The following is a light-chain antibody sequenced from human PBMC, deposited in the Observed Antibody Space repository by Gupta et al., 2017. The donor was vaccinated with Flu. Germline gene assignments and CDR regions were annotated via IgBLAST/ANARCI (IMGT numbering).Light chain of an antibody. V-gene: IGKV3-20*01. J-gene: IGKJ2*04. CDR1: QSVSSSY. CDR2: GAS. Sequence: ELVLTQSPGTLSLSPGERATLSCRASQSVSSSYLAWYQQKPGQAPRLLIYGASSRANGIPDRFSGSGSGTEFTLTISRREPEDFAVYYCQHEGSSPRSFGQGTKLDIK. CDR3: QHEGSSPRS.